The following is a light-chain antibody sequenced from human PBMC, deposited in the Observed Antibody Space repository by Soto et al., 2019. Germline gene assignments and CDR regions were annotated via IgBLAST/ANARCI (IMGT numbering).Light chain of an antibody. V-gene: IGKV1-5*03. CDR1: QSVSHW. CDR2: KAS. CDR3: QQYNFYPWT. J-gene: IGKJ1*01. Sequence: DVPLTQSPYTLSASVGDRVTIICRASQSVSHWLAWYQQRPGKAPKLLIYKASSLESGVPSRFSGSGSDTEFTLTISSLQPDDFATYYCQQYNFYPWTFGQGTKV.